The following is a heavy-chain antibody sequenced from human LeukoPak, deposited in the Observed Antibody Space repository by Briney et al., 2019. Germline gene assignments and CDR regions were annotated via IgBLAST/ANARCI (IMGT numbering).Heavy chain of an antibody. Sequence: GASVKVSCKASGYTFTDYYIHWVRQAPGHGLEWMGWVNPHSGGTNFAQRFRGRVTMTTDTSTSTAYMELRSLRSDDTAVYYCARDLHYYDSSGYFNFDYWGQGTLVTVSS. J-gene: IGHJ4*02. D-gene: IGHD3-22*01. V-gene: IGHV1-2*02. CDR1: GYTFTDYY. CDR2: VNPHSGGT. CDR3: ARDLHYYDSSGYFNFDY.